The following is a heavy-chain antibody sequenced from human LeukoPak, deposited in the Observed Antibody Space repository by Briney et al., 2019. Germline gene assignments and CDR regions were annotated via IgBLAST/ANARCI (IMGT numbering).Heavy chain of an antibody. J-gene: IGHJ4*02. CDR3: ARDSPVEARGYYFDY. CDR2: IYYSGST. V-gene: IGHV4-31*03. CDR1: GGSISSGGYY. D-gene: IGHD6-6*01. Sequence: ASETLSLTCTVSGGSISSGGYYWSWIRQHPGKGLEWIGYIYYSGSTYYNPSLKSRVTISVDTSKDQFSLRLSSVTAADTAVYYCARDSPVEARGYYFDYWGQGTLVTVSS.